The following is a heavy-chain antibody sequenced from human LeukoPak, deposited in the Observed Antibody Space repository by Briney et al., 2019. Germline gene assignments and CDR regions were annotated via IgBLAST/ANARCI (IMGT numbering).Heavy chain of an antibody. CDR2: LSGSGAST. Sequence: GGSLRLSCAASGFTFTPYAMSWVRQAPGKGLQWVXALSGSGASTYYADSVKGRFTISRDNSKNTVYLQMNSLRAEDTAVYYCAKNHYNTDSYSDYWGQGTLVTVSS. CDR3: AKNHYNTDSYSDY. V-gene: IGHV3-23*01. J-gene: IGHJ4*02. D-gene: IGHD1-14*01. CDR1: GFTFTPYA.